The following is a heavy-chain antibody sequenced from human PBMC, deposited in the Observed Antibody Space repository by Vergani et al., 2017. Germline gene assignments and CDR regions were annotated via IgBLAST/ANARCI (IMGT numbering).Heavy chain of an antibody. J-gene: IGHJ4*02. CDR3: AKVPYDSSGYYPSNTYLDY. Sequence: QVQLVESGGGVVQPGRSLRLSCAASGFTFSSYGMHWVRQAPGKGLEWVAVISYDGSNKYYADSVKGRFTISRDNSKNTLYLQMNSLRAEDTAVYYCAKVPYDSSGYYPSNTYLDYWGQGTLVTVSS. V-gene: IGHV3-30*18. D-gene: IGHD3-22*01. CDR1: GFTFSSYG. CDR2: ISYDGSNK.